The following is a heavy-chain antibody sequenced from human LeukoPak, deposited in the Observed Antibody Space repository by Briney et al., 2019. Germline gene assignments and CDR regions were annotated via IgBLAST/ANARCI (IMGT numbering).Heavy chain of an antibody. J-gene: IGHJ2*01. V-gene: IGHV4-61*02. CDR3: AVWGAAAMKYFDL. Sequence: PSETLSLTCTVVGGSFNSNTYYWGWIRQPAGKGLEWIGRIYTSGSTNYNPSLKSRVTMSVDTSKNQFSLKLSSVTAADTAVYYCAVWGAAAMKYFDLWGRGTLVTVSS. D-gene: IGHD2-2*01. CDR2: IYTSGST. CDR1: GGSFNSNTYY.